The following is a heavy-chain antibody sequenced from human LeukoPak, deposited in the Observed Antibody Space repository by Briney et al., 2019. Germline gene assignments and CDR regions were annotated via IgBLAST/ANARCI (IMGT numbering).Heavy chain of an antibody. CDR1: GYTFTGYY. J-gene: IGHJ5*02. V-gene: IGHV1-2*02. D-gene: IGHD4-17*01. Sequence: ASVSVSCKASGYTFTGYYMHWVRQAPGQGVEWMGWINPNSGGTNYAQKFRGGVTMTRDTSISTAYMELSRLRSDDTAVYYCARGGYDYDNWFDPWGQGTLVTVSS. CDR2: INPNSGGT. CDR3: ARGGYDYDNWFDP.